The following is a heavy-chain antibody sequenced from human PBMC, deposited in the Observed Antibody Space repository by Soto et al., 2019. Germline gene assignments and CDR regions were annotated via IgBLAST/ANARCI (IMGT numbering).Heavy chain of an antibody. CDR2: TYYRSKWYN. CDR3: AREVQTQLGIPDAFDI. CDR1: GDSVSSNSAA. J-gene: IGHJ3*02. D-gene: IGHD7-27*01. V-gene: IGHV6-1*01. Sequence: KQSQTLSLTCAISGDSVSSNSAAWNWIRQSPSRGLEWLGRTYYRSKWYNDYAVSVKSRITINPDTSKNQFSLQLNSVTPEDTAVYYCAREVQTQLGIPDAFDIWGQGTMVTVSS.